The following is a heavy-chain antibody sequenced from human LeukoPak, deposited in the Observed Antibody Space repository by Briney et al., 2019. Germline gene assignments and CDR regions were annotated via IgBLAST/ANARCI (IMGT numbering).Heavy chain of an antibody. V-gene: IGHV4-61*02. CDR3: ARRPRRGYSKLSWAFDI. CDR1: GGSISSGSYY. CDR2: IYTSGST. Sequence: PSETLSLTCTVSGGSISSGSYYWSWIRQPAGKGLEWIGRIYTSGSTNYNPSLKSRVTISVDTSKNQFSLKLSSVTAADTAVYYCARRPRRGYSKLSWAFDIWDQGTMVTVSS. J-gene: IGHJ3*02. D-gene: IGHD6-13*01.